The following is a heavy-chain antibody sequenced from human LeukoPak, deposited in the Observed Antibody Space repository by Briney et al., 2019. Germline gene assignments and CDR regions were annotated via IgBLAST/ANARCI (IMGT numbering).Heavy chain of an antibody. CDR1: GFTFNSYA. CDR3: AKLYGTEAGPGGWYFDL. V-gene: IGHV3-23*01. J-gene: IGHJ2*01. D-gene: IGHD6-13*01. Sequence: GGSLRLSCGASGFTFNSYAMNWVRQVPGRGLEWVSGIGPRGGSTYYADSVKGRFPISRDNSRNTLYLQMNTLRAEDTALYYCAKLYGTEAGPGGWYFDLWGRGTLVTVS. CDR2: IGPRGGST.